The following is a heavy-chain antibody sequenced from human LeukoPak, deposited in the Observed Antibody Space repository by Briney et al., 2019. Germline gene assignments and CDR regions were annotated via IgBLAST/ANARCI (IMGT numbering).Heavy chain of an antibody. J-gene: IGHJ5*02. CDR1: GGSISSGGYS. CDR2: IYHSGST. D-gene: IGHD4-17*01. Sequence: PSQTLSPTCAVSGGSISSGGYSWSWIRQPPGKGLEWIGYIYHSGSTYYNPSLKSRVTISVDRSKNQFSLKLSSVTAADTAVYYCASSHDYGDPNWFDPWGQGTLVTVSS. V-gene: IGHV4-30-2*01. CDR3: ASSHDYGDPNWFDP.